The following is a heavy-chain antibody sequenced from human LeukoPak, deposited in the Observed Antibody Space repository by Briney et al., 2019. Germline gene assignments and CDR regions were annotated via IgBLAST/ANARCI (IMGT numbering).Heavy chain of an antibody. CDR3: ARKYYYYMDV. J-gene: IGHJ6*03. CDR2: IYYSGST. Sequence: SETLSLTCTVSGGPISSSSYYWGWIRQPPGKGLEWIGSIYYSGSTYYNPSLKSRVTISVDTSKNQFSLKLSSVTAADTAVYYCARKYYYYMDVWGKGTTVTVSS. CDR1: GGPISSSSYY. V-gene: IGHV4-39*01.